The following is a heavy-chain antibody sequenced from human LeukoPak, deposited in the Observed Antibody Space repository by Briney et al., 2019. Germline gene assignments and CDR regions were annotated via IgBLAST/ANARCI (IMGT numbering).Heavy chain of an antibody. V-gene: IGHV3-30*18. CDR3: AKDHLDYDILTGLDY. D-gene: IGHD3-9*01. Sequence: GGSLRLSCAASGFTFSSYGMHWVRQAPGKGLEWVAVISYDGSNKYYADSVKGRFTISRDNSKNTLYLQTNSLRAEDTAVYYCAKDHLDYDILTGLDYWGQGTLVTVSS. CDR1: GFTFSSYG. CDR2: ISYDGSNK. J-gene: IGHJ4*02.